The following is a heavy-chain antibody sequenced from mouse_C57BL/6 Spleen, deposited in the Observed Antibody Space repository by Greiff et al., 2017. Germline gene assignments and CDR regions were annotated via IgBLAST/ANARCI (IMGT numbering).Heavy chain of an antibody. V-gene: IGHV2-3*01. CDR2: IWGDGST. Sequence: QVQLQQSGPGLVAPSQSLSITCTVSGFSLTSYGVSWVRQPPGKGLEWLGVIWGDGSTTYHSALISRLSISTDNSKSQVFLKLNSLQTDDTAAYYCAKPGDYYAMDYWGQGTSVTVSS. J-gene: IGHJ4*01. CDR3: AKPGDYYAMDY. CDR1: GFSLTSYG.